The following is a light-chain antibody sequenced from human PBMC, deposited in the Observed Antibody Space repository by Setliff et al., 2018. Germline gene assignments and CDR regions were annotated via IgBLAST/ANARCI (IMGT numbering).Light chain of an antibody. CDR3: SSYGGSYNV. CDR2: EVY. V-gene: IGLV2-8*01. Sequence: ALAQPPSASGSPGQSVTIACTGTSSDVGGYNYVSWYQQHPGKVPKLMIYEVYKRPSGVPDRFSGSKSGNTASLTVSGLQPEDEADYYCSSYGGSYNVFGTGTKGTVL. J-gene: IGLJ1*01. CDR1: SSDVGGYNY.